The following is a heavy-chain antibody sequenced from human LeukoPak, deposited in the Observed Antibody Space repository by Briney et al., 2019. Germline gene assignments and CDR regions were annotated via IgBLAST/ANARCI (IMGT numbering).Heavy chain of an antibody. CDR3: ARGYSSGWNGRVAFDP. Sequence: SETLSLTCAVYGGSFSGYYWSWIRQPPGKGLEWIGFFYHSGGTHYNPSLKSRVTISLDTSKSQVSLNLNSVTAADTAVYYCARGYSSGWNGRVAFDPWGQGTLVTVSS. J-gene: IGHJ5*02. D-gene: IGHD6-19*01. CDR1: GGSFSGYY. CDR2: FYHSGGT. V-gene: IGHV4-34*11.